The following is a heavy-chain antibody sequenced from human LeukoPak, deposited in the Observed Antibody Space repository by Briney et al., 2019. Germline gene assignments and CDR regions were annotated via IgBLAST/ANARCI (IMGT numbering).Heavy chain of an antibody. Sequence: ASVKVSCKASGYTFTNFGISWVRQAPGQGLEWMGWISAYNGNTNYVQKLQDRVTMTTDTSTSTAYMELRSLTFDDTAMYYCAIDDWTSVTAQTLDYWGQGTLVTVSS. CDR2: ISAYNGNT. D-gene: IGHD4-17*01. V-gene: IGHV1-18*01. CDR3: AIDDWTSVTAQTLDY. CDR1: GYTFTNFG. J-gene: IGHJ4*02.